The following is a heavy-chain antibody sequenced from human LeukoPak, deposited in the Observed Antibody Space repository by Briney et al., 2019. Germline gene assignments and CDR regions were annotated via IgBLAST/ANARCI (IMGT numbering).Heavy chain of an antibody. Sequence: PGGSLRLYCAASGFTFSNYWMNWVRQAPGKGLEWVAVISYDGSNKYYADSVKGRFTISRDNSKNTLYLQMNSLRAEDTAVYYCAKELVRPYDFWSGYYDYYYYGMDVWGQGTTVTVSS. CDR2: ISYDGSNK. D-gene: IGHD3-3*01. J-gene: IGHJ6*02. CDR3: AKELVRPYDFWSGYYDYYYYGMDV. CDR1: GFTFSNYW. V-gene: IGHV3-30*18.